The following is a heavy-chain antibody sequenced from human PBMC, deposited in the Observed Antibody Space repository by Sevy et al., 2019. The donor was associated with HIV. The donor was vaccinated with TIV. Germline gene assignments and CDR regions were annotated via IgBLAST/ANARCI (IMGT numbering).Heavy chain of an antibody. J-gene: IGHJ4*02. CDR1: GFAFNDSV. Sequence: GGSLRLSCKASGFAFNDSVMHWVRQAPGKGLEWVAGISWASARIAYADSIEGRFTISRDNAKNSLYLQMNSLRTEDTALYYCAKMNYWGQGTLVTVSS. V-gene: IGHV3-9*01. CDR2: ISWASARI. CDR3: AKMNY.